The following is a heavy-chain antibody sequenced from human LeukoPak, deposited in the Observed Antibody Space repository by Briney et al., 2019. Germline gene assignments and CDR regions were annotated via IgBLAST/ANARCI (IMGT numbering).Heavy chain of an antibody. CDR2: IRQDGSEK. J-gene: IGHJ4*02. D-gene: IGHD5-24*01. CDR3: ARTKEMASISYFDS. Sequence: GGSLRLSCETSGFSFSTYWMSWVRQAPGKGLEWVANIRQDGSEKYYVDSVKGRFTISRDIAKQSVFLQMNSLRVEDTAVYYCARTKEMASISYFDSWGQGTLVTVSS. V-gene: IGHV3-7*01. CDR1: GFSFSTYW.